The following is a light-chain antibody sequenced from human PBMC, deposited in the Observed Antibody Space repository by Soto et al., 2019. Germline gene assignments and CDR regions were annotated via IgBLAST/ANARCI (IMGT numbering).Light chain of an antibody. CDR2: GAS. J-gene: IGKJ1*01. CDR3: QQYNNWPPWT. Sequence: TQSSATLSVSQGERATLSCSASQSVSSNLAWYQQKPGQAPRLLIYGASTRATGIPARFSGSGSGTEFTLTISSLQSEDFAVYYCQQYNNWPPWTFGQGTKVDIK. V-gene: IGKV3-15*01. CDR1: QSVSSN.